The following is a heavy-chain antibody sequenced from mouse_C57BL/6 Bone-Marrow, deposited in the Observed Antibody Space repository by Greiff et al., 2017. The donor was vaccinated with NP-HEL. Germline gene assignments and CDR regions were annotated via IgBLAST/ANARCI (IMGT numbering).Heavy chain of an antibody. Sequence: EVKLQESGPELVKPGASVKIPCKASGYTFTDYNMDWVKQSHGKSLEWIGDINPNNGGTIYNQKFKGKATLTVDKSSSTAYMELRSLTSEDTAVYYCARRITTVVAGRYVDVWGTGTTGTVSS. D-gene: IGHD1-1*01. CDR3: ARRITTVVAGRYVDV. CDR2: INPNNGGT. V-gene: IGHV1-18*01. J-gene: IGHJ1*03. CDR1: GYTFTDYN.